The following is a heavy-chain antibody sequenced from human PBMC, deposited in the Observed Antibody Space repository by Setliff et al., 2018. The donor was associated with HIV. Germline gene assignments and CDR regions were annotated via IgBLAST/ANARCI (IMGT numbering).Heavy chain of an antibody. J-gene: IGHJ3*01. CDR1: GASIRSYY. CDR2: LYYSGST. D-gene: IGHD2-21*01. V-gene: IGHV4-59*01. CDR3: ARIPWVATLWGGDFDL. Sequence: SETLSLTCIVSGASIRSYYWAWIRQSPGRGLQYLGHLYYSGSTNYNPSLKSRITMSMDTSKNQFSLQLSSVTAADTAVYYCARIPWVATLWGGDFDLWGHGTMVT.